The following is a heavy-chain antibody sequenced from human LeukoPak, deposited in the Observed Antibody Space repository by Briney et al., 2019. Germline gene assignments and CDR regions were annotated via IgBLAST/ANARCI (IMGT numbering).Heavy chain of an antibody. CDR2: INPSGGST. D-gene: IGHD4-23*01. Sequence: ASVKASCKASGYTFTNYYMHWVRQAPGQGLEWMGIINPSGGSTTYAQKFQGRVTMTRDTSTSTVYMELSSLRSEDTAVYYCARDLIRWSGLDYWGQGTLVTVSS. J-gene: IGHJ4*02. CDR3: ARDLIRWSGLDY. CDR1: GYTFTNYY. V-gene: IGHV1-46*01.